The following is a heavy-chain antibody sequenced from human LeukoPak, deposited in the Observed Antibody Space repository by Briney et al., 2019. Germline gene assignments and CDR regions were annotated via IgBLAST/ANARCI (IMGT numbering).Heavy chain of an antibody. V-gene: IGHV4-59*01. CDR3: ARGGVGALDY. CDR1: GGSISSYY. CDR2: IYYSGST. Sequence: SETLSLTCTVSGGSISSYYWSWIRQPPGKGLEWIGYIYYSGSTNYNPSLKSRVTISVDTSKNQFSLKLSSVTAADTAVYYCARGGVGALDYWGQGTLVTVSS. J-gene: IGHJ4*02. D-gene: IGHD1-26*01.